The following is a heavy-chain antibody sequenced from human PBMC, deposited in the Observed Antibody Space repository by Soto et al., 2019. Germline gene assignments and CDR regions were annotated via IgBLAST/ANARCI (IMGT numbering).Heavy chain of an antibody. J-gene: IGHJ6*02. CDR2: ITTGSGYT. D-gene: IGHD2-15*01. Sequence: GGSLRLSCAASGFTFSDYYMSWIRQAPGKGLEWVSYITTGSGYTDYADSVKGRFTISRDNAKNSLFLQMNSLRAEDTALYYCAKDIDLANTVVAYGMDVWGQGTTVIVSS. CDR1: GFTFSDYY. V-gene: IGHV3-11*05. CDR3: AKDIDLANTVVAYGMDV.